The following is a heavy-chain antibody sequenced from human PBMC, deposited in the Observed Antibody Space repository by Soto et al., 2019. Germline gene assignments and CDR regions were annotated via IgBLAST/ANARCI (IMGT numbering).Heavy chain of an antibody. CDR1: GYTFTSYY. J-gene: IGHJ6*02. CDR3: ARGLYGKSPYYGMDV. CDR2: INPSGGST. D-gene: IGHD3-10*01. Sequence: ASVKVSCKASGYTFTSYYMHWVRQAPGQGLEWMGIINPSGGSTNYAQKFQGRVTMTRDTSTSTVYMELSSLRSEDTAVYYCARGLYGKSPYYGMDVWGQGTRVTVSS. V-gene: IGHV1-46*01.